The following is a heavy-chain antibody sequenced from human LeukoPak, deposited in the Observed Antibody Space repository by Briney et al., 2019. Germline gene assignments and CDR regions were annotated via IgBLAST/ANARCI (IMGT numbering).Heavy chain of an antibody. J-gene: IGHJ4*02. V-gene: IGHV3-30*18. D-gene: IGHD3-10*01. Sequence: PGGSLRLSCAASGLTFSSCGMHWVRQAPGKGLEWVAVISYDGSNKYYPDSVKGRFTISRDNSKNTLYLQMNSLRPEDTAVYYCAKEEGSGSYHYWGQGTLVTVSS. CDR3: AKEEGSGSYHY. CDR1: GLTFSSCG. CDR2: ISYDGSNK.